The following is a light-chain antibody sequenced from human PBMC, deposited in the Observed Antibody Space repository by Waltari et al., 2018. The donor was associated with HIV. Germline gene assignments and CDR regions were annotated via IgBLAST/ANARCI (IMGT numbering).Light chain of an antibody. Sequence: SVLTQPPSTSVPPGQKVTISCSGSTSNLRSKFGSWYQQFPGTAPKLLIYRNNERPPGVPDRFSGSKSGISASLAITGLRSEDEADYYCAAWDVSLSGWVFGGGTKLTVL. CDR1: TSNLRSKF. V-gene: IGLV1-47*01. J-gene: IGLJ3*02. CDR2: RNN. CDR3: AAWDVSLSGWV.